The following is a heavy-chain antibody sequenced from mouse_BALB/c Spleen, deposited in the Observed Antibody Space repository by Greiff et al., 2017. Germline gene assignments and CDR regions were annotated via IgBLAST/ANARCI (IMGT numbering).Heavy chain of an antibody. Sequence: VQLQQSGAELAKPGASVKMSCKASGYTFTSYWMHWVKQRPGQGLEWIGYINPSTGYTEYNQKFKDKATLTADKSSSTAYMQLSSLTSEDSAVYYCARLYRYDVRDSYAMDYWGQGTSVTVSS. V-gene: IGHV1-7*01. D-gene: IGHD2-14*01. CDR2: INPSTGYT. CDR3: ARLYRYDVRDSYAMDY. J-gene: IGHJ4*01. CDR1: GYTFTSYW.